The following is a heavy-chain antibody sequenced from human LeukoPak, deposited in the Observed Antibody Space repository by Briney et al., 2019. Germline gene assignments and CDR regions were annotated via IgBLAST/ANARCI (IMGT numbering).Heavy chain of an antibody. CDR1: GYTFSDYG. J-gene: IGHJ4*02. D-gene: IGHD3-10*01. CDR3: ARVGNSGEFDF. Sequence: ASVKVSCKTSGYTFSDYGLTWVRQAPGQGLEWLGWVTGFNGKTNYARRVEDRLILTTDTSTSTGTLDLRGLRADDTAVYYCARVGNSGEFDFWDQGTLVTVSS. V-gene: IGHV1-18*01. CDR2: VTGFNGKT.